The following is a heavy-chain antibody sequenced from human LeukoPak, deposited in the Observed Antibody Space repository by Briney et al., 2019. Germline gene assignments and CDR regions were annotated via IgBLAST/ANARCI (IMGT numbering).Heavy chain of an antibody. CDR2: ITTGSSTI. Sequence: GGSLRLSCAASGFTFSSHNMNWVRQAPGRGLEWISYITTGSSTIKYADSLKSRFTISRDNTKSSLYLQMNSLRAEDTAVYYCARDRGAVGGLLSYHFYYMDVWGKGTPVTVS. CDR3: ARDRGAVGGLLSYHFYYMDV. J-gene: IGHJ6*03. CDR1: GFTFSSHN. D-gene: IGHD3-16*01. V-gene: IGHV3-48*01.